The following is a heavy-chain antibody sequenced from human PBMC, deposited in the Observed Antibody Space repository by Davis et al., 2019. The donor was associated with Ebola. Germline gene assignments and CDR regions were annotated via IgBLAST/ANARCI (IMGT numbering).Heavy chain of an antibody. J-gene: IGHJ3*02. Sequence: GESLMIPCQGPGYSFTSYWISWVRQMPGKGLEWMGRIDPSDSYTNYSPSFQGHVTISADKSISTAYLQWSSLKASDTAMYYCARRGGKGFDIWGQGTMVTVSS. D-gene: IGHD3-10*01. CDR1: GYSFTSYW. CDR2: IDPSDSYT. CDR3: ARRGGKGFDI. V-gene: IGHV5-10-1*01.